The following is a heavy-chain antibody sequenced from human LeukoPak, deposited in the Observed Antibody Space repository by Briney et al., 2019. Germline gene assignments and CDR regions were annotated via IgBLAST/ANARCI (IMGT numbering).Heavy chain of an antibody. Sequence: SETLSLTCAVSSGSINSYYWGWVRQPPGKGLEWIGRIYTTGTTQYNPSLKSRVTMSVDTSTNQFSLNLRSMTAADTAVYYCGRQGYTASYYFLDYWSQGTLVAVS. J-gene: IGHJ4*02. CDR2: IYTTGTT. D-gene: IGHD1-26*01. V-gene: IGHV4-4*07. CDR1: SGSINSYY. CDR3: GRQGYTASYYFLDY.